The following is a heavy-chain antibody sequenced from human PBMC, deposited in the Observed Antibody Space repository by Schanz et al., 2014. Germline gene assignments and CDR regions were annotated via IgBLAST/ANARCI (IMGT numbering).Heavy chain of an antibody. J-gene: IGHJ6*02. V-gene: IGHV4-4*02. CDR1: GFTFRDYY. Sequence: QVQLVESGGGLVKPGGSLRLSCAASGFTFRDYYMSWIRQAPGKGLEWIGEIYHSGNTNYNASLKSRVTISVDKSKNQFSLKVRSVTAADTAVYYCARDSLRGATGGYGMDVWGQGTTVTVSS. CDR2: IYHSGNT. D-gene: IGHD2-8*02. CDR3: ARDSLRGATGGYGMDV.